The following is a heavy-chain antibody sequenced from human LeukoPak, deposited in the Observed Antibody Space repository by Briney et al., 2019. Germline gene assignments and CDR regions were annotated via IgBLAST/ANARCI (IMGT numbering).Heavy chain of an antibody. V-gene: IGHV1-24*01. CDR2: FDPEDGET. D-gene: IGHD3-22*01. J-gene: IGHJ4*02. Sequence: ASVKVSCKVSGYTLTELSMHWVRQAPGKGLEWMGGFDPEDGETIYAQKFQGRVTMTEDTSTDTAYMELSSLRSEDTAVYYCARDPQKWLSEGGEAETNDYWGQGTLVTVSS. CDR3: ARDPQKWLSEGGEAETNDY. CDR1: GYTLTELS.